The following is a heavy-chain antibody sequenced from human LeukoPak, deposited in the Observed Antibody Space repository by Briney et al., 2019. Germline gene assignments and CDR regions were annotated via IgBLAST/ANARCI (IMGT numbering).Heavy chain of an antibody. CDR1: GFTFDDYA. CDR2: ISCDGGST. D-gene: IGHD3-22*01. J-gene: IGHJ3*02. Sequence: PRGSLRLSCAASGFTFDDYAMHWVRQAPRQGMDWVSLISCDGGSTYYADSVKGRCTISRDNSKNSLYLQMNSLRAEDTALDYCAKDIGSGYSLDAFDIWGQGTMVTVSS. CDR3: AKDIGSGYSLDAFDI. V-gene: IGHV3-43D*03.